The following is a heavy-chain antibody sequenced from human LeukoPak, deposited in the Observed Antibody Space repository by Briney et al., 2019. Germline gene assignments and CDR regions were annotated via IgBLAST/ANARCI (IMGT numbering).Heavy chain of an antibody. Sequence: GGSLRLSCAASGFTFSSYIMNWVRQAPGKGLEWVSSISSSSSYIYYADSVKGRFTISRDNAKNSLYLQMNSLRAEDTAVYYCAHIPALQTIDYWGQGTLVTVSS. V-gene: IGHV3-21*01. CDR2: ISSSSSYI. CDR1: GFTFSSYI. CDR3: AHIPALQTIDY. J-gene: IGHJ4*02. D-gene: IGHD2-2*01.